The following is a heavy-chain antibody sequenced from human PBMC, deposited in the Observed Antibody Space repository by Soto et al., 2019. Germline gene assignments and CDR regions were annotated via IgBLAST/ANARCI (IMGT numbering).Heavy chain of an antibody. CDR2: IFTGGST. D-gene: IGHD6-19*01. CDR3: ARDRQSSGWLDAFDI. V-gene: IGHV3-53*04. Sequence: AGGSLRLSCAASGFTVSSNYMSWVRQAPGKGLEWVSVIFTGGSTYYADSVKGRFTISRHSSMNTVYLQMDSLRAEDTAVYYCARDRQSSGWLDAFDIWGQGTMVTVPS. J-gene: IGHJ3*02. CDR1: GFTVSSNY.